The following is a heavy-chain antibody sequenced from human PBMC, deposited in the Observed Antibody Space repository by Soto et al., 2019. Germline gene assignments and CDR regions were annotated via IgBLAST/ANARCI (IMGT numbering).Heavy chain of an antibody. CDR1: GFTFSSYA. J-gene: IGHJ4*02. Sequence: GGSLRLSCAASGFTFSSYAMSWVRQAPGKGLEWVSAISGSGGSTYYADSVKGRFTISRDNSKNTLYLQMNSLRAEDTAVYYCAKGLCSGGSCPVDYWGQGTLVTVSS. D-gene: IGHD2-15*01. CDR2: ISGSGGST. CDR3: AKGLCSGGSCPVDY. V-gene: IGHV3-23*01.